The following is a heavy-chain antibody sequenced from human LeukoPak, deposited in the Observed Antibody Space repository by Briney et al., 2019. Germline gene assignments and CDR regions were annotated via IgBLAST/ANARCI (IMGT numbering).Heavy chain of an antibody. CDR2: INHSGST. J-gene: IGHJ4*02. D-gene: IGHD5-12*01. V-gene: IGHV4-34*01. Sequence: SSETLSLTCAVYGGSFSGYYWSWIRQPPGKGLEWIGEINHSGSTNYNPSLKSRVTISVDTSKNQFSLKLSSVTAADTAVYYCARGSGYNQDYFDYWGQGTLVTVSS. CDR1: GGSFSGYY. CDR3: ARGSGYNQDYFDY.